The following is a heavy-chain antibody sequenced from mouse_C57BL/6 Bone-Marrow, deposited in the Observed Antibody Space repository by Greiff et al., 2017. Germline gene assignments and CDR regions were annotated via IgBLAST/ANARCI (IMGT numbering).Heavy chain of an antibody. CDR1: CYTFTSYG. CDR2: IYPRSGNT. V-gene: IGHV1-81*01. D-gene: IGHD1-1*01. Sequence: VQLQQSGAELARPGASVKLSCKASCYTFTSYGISWVKQRTGQGLEWIGEIYPRSGNTYYNEKFKGKATLTAYKSSSTAYMELRSLTSEDSAVYFCAREGVITPMYWGQGTTLTVSS. CDR3: AREGVITPMY. J-gene: IGHJ2*01.